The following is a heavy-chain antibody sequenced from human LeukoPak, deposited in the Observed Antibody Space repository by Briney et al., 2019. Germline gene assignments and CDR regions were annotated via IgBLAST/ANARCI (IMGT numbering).Heavy chain of an antibody. J-gene: IGHJ4*02. CDR2: ITSSSTYI. CDR1: GFSFSIHS. D-gene: IGHD1-26*01. Sequence: GGSLSLSCAASGFSFSIHSMNGVRQAPGGGVEGVSIITSSSTYIDYADSVRGRFTISRDDAKNSLFLQMNSLRAEDTALYYCARGSGSSAWLIDYWGQGALVTVSS. CDR3: ARGSGSSAWLIDY. V-gene: IGHV3-21*01.